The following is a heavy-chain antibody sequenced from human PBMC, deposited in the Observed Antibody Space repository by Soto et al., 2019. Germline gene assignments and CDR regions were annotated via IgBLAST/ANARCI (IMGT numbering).Heavy chain of an antibody. V-gene: IGHV3-33*01. D-gene: IGHD3-10*01. CDR3: ATDFYGSGSEPPFDY. CDR2: IWYDGSNK. Sequence: QVQLVASGGGVVQPGTSLRLSCAASGFTFSSYGMHWVRQAPGKGLEWVAVIWYDGSNKYYADSLKGRFTISRDNSKNTLYLQMSNLRADDTAVYYCATDFYGSGSEPPFDYWGQGTLVTVSS. J-gene: IGHJ4*02. CDR1: GFTFSSYG.